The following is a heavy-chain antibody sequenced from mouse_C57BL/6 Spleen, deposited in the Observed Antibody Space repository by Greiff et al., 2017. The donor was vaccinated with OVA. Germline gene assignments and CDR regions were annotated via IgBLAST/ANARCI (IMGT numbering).Heavy chain of an antibody. J-gene: IGHJ2*01. V-gene: IGHV1-42*01. Sequence: VQLKESGPELVKPGASVKISCKASGYSFTGYYMNWVKQSPEKSLEWIGEINPSTGGTTYNQKFKAKATLTVDKSSSTAYMQLKSLTSEDSAVYYCARLGYCDYWGQGTTLTVSS. CDR1: GYSFTGYY. CDR2: INPSTGGT. CDR3: ARLGYCDY.